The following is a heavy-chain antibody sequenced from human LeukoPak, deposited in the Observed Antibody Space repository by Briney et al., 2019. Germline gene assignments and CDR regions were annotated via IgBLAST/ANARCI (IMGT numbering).Heavy chain of an antibody. CDR3: ARVINTFLHFDF. CDR2: ISYSGST. D-gene: IGHD3-16*01. V-gene: IGHV4-31*11. J-gene: IGHJ4*02. CDR1: GGSFSGYY. Sequence: PSETLSLTCAVYGGSFSGYYWSWIRQHPGKGLEWIGYISYSGSTYYNPSLRSRVTISVDTSKNQFSLKLSSVTAADTAVYYCARVINTFLHFDFWGQGTLVTVSS.